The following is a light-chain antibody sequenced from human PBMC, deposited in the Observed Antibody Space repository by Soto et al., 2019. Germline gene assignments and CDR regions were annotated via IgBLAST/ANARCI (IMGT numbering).Light chain of an antibody. Sequence: EIVLTQSPCALSLSPWERATLSCRASQIVSSTYLAWFQQKAGQAPRLLIYGASTRATGIPDRFSGSGSGTDFTLTISGLEPEDFALYYCQQYGVTPPNTFGGGTKVDIK. J-gene: IGKJ4*01. CDR2: GAS. CDR1: QIVSSTY. V-gene: IGKV3-20*01. CDR3: QQYGVTPPNT.